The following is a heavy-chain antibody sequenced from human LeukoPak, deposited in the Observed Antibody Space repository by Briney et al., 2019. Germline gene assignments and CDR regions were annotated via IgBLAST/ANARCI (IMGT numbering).Heavy chain of an antibody. V-gene: IGHV1-24*01. Sequence: GASVKVSRKVSGYTLTELSMHWVRQAPGKGLEWMGGFDPEDGETIYAQRFQGRVTMTEDTSTDTAYMELSSLRSEDTAVYYCATGGSIAVAGREGLDYYYGMDVWGQGTTVTVSS. CDR3: ATGGSIAVAGREGLDYYYGMDV. CDR2: FDPEDGET. CDR1: GYTLTELS. D-gene: IGHD6-19*01. J-gene: IGHJ6*02.